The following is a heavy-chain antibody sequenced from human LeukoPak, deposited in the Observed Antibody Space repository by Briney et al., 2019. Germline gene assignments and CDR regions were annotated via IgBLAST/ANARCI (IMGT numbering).Heavy chain of an antibody. Sequence: SETLSLTCTVSGGSVSSGSYYWSWIRQPPGKGLEWIGYIYYSGSTNYNPSLKSRVTISVDTSKNQFSLKLSSVTAADTAVYYCARTYSSGWSWYFDLWGRGTLVTVSS. CDR1: GGSVSSGSYY. D-gene: IGHD6-19*01. CDR3: ARTYSSGWSWYFDL. CDR2: IYYSGST. J-gene: IGHJ2*01. V-gene: IGHV4-61*01.